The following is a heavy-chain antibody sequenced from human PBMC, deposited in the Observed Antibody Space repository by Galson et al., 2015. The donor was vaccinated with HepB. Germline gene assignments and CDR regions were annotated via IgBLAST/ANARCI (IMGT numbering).Heavy chain of an antibody. V-gene: IGHV6-1*01. CDR1: GDSVSSNSAA. Sequence: CAISGDSVSSNSAAWNWIRQSPSRGLEWLGRTYYRSKWYNDYAVSVKSRITINPDTSKNQFSLQLNSVTPEDTAVYYCARRGRYSYGSPYWYFDLWGRGTLVTVSS. D-gene: IGHD5-18*01. CDR3: ARRGRYSYGSPYWYFDL. CDR2: TYYRSKWYN. J-gene: IGHJ2*01.